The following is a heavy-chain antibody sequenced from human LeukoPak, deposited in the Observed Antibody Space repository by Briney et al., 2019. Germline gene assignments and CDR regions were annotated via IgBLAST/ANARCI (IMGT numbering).Heavy chain of an antibody. D-gene: IGHD1-7*01. CDR2: ISWNSGSI. CDR3: AKGITGTSPGAFDI. Sequence: GRSLRLSCAASGFTFDDYAMHWVRQAPGKGLEWVSGISWNSGSIGYADSVKGRFTISRDNAKNSLYLQMNSLRAEDMALYYCAKGITGTSPGAFDIWGQGTMVTVSS. CDR1: GFTFDDYA. V-gene: IGHV3-9*03. J-gene: IGHJ3*02.